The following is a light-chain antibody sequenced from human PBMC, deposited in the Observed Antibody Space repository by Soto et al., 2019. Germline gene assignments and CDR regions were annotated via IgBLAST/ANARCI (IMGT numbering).Light chain of an antibody. J-gene: IGKJ5*01. CDR2: GAS. CDR3: QQYGSSPPIT. Sequence: IVMTHSPATLSVSPGERATLSCRASQSVSIKLAWYQQKPGQAPRLLIYGASSRATGIPDRFSGSGSGTDFTLTISRLEPEDFAVYYCQQYGSSPPITFGQGTRLEIK. CDR1: QSVSIK. V-gene: IGKV3-20*01.